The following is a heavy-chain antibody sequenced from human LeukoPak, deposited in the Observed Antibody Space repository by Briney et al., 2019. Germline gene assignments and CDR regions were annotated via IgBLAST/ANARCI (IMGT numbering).Heavy chain of an antibody. V-gene: IGHV1-69*13. D-gene: IGHD6-19*01. Sequence: SVKVSCKASGGTFSSYAISWVRQAPGQGLEWMGGIIPIFGTANYAQKFQGRVTITADESTSTAYMELSSLRSEDTAVYYCARGSPIAVADYYYYYMDVWGKGATVTVSS. CDR3: ARGSPIAVADYYYYYMDV. CDR2: IIPIFGTA. CDR1: GGTFSSYA. J-gene: IGHJ6*03.